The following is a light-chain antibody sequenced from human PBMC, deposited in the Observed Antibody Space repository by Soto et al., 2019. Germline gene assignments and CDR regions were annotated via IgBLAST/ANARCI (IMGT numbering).Light chain of an antibody. V-gene: IGKV3-20*01. CDR3: QQYGSSPTT. J-gene: IGKJ1*01. CDR2: AAS. Sequence: IVLTQSPGTLSLSPWERATLSCRASQSVSSSYLVWHQQKPGQAPRLLIYAASRRATGIPDGSSGSGSGTDFTLTISRLEPEDFAVYYCQQYGSSPTTFGQGTKVDIK. CDR1: QSVSSSY.